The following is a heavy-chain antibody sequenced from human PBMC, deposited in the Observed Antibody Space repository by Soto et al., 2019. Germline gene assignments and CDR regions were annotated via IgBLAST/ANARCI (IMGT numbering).Heavy chain of an antibody. CDR1: GFTFSSYA. CDR3: ARDTAVAGTSGAFDI. CDR2: ISYDGSNK. Sequence: GGSLRLSCAASGFTFSSYAVHWVRQAQGKGLEWVAVISYDGSNKYYADSVKGRFTISRDNSKNTLYLQMNSLRAEDTAVYYCARDTAVAGTSGAFDIWGQGTMVTVSS. V-gene: IGHV3-30-3*01. J-gene: IGHJ3*02. D-gene: IGHD6-19*01.